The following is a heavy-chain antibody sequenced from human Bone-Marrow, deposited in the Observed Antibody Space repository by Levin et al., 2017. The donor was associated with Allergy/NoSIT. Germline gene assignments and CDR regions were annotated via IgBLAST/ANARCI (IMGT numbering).Heavy chain of an antibody. V-gene: IGHV4-59*01. Sequence: GSLRLSCTVSGGSISNYYWSWIRQPPGKGLEWIGYIYYSGSTSYNPSLKSRVTISVDTSKNHFSLQLSSVTAADTAVYYCARVIFRNSTSFAYGLDVWGQGTTVTVSS. CDR3: ARVIFRNSTSFAYGLDV. CDR1: GGSISNYY. D-gene: IGHD2-2*01. J-gene: IGHJ6*02. CDR2: IYYSGST.